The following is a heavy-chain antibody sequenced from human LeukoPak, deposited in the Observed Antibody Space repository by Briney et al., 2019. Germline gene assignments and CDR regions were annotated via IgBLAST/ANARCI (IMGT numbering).Heavy chain of an antibody. CDR3: ARATRYDYVWGSYRSGYYFDY. CDR1: GGSFSGYY. V-gene: IGHV4-34*01. D-gene: IGHD3-16*02. CDR2: VNHSGST. J-gene: IGHJ4*02. Sequence: SETLSLTCAVYGGSFSGYYWSWIRQSPGKGLEWIGEVNHSGSTNYNPSLKSRVTISVDTSKNQFSLKLSSVTAADTAVYYCARATRYDYVWGSYRSGYYFDYWGQGTLVTVSS.